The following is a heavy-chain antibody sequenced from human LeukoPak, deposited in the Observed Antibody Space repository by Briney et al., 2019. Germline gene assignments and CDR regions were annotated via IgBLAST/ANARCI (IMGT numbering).Heavy chain of an antibody. J-gene: IGHJ4*02. Sequence: GGSLRLSCAASGFTFSSYAMSWVRQAPGKGLEWVSAISGGGGSTYYAGSVKGRFTISRDNSKNTLCLQMNSLRAEDTAVYYCAKEPESPELRYFDWLTFFDYWGQGTLVTVSS. V-gene: IGHV3-23*01. D-gene: IGHD3-9*01. CDR1: GFTFSSYA. CDR3: AKEPESPELRYFDWLTFFDY. CDR2: ISGGGGST.